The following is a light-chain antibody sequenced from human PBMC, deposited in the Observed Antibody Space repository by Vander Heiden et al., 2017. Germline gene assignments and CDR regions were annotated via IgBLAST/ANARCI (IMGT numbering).Light chain of an antibody. CDR3: CSYTSRSTLYV. CDR1: SGDIGSYHY. J-gene: IGLJ1*01. V-gene: IGLV2-14*01. CDR2: DVN. Sequence: QPALTQPASVAGSPGQSITISCTGSSGDIGSYHYVSWYQQHPGKAPKVIIYDVNHRPSGISNRFSGSRSGNTASLTISGLQAEDEADYYCCSYTSRSTLYVFGTGTKVTVL.